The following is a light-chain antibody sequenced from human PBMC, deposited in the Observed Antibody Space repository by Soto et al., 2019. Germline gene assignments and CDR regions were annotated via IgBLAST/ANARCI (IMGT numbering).Light chain of an antibody. Sequence: DIQITQSPSSVSSSVLDRFTITCVASQGISTYLGWYQQKPGKAPKLLIYDASSLESGVPSRFSGSGSGTEFTLTISSLQPDDFATYYCQQYNTYPWTFGQGTKVDNK. V-gene: IGKV1-16*01. CDR1: QGISTY. CDR2: DAS. CDR3: QQYNTYPWT. J-gene: IGKJ1*01.